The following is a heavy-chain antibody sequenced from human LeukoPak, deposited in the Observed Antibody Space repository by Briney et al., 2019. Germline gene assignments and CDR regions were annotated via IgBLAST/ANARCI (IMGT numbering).Heavy chain of an antibody. CDR1: GYTFSDYY. V-gene: IGHV1-2*02. D-gene: IGHD2-21*02. J-gene: IGHJ5*01. CDR3: ARGVMVTALWSEKWFDF. Sequence: ASVKVSCKASGYTFSDYYMHWVRQAPGQGPEWMGWINPNSGGTNYAQKFQGRVTMTWDTSISTAYMELSRLRFDDTAVYYCARGVMVTALWSEKWFDFWGQGTLVTVSS. CDR2: INPNSGGT.